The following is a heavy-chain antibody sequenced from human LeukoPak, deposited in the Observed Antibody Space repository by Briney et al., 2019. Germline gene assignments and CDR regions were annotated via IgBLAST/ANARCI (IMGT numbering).Heavy chain of an antibody. CDR3: ARGDSSSWYVYYYYYYGMDV. J-gene: IGHJ6*02. Sequence: GGSLRLSCAASGFTFSSYAMSWVRQAPGKGLEWVSAISGSGGSTYYADSVKGRFTISRDNSKNTLYLQMNSLRAEDTAVYYCARGDSSSWYVYYYYYYGMDVWGQGTTVTVSS. D-gene: IGHD6-13*01. V-gene: IGHV3-23*01. CDR2: ISGSGGST. CDR1: GFTFSSYA.